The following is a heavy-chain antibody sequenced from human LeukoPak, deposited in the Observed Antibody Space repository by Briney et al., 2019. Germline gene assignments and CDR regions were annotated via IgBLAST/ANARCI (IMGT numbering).Heavy chain of an antibody. D-gene: IGHD6-19*01. J-gene: IGHJ4*02. CDR2: INADSGNT. Sequence: ASVKVSCKASGYTFTSRGFSWVRQAPGQGPEWMGWINADSGNTNYAQKLQGRVTLTTDTSTNTAYMESRSLRSDDTAVYYCARDEVSGGWYNHWGQGTLVTVSS. V-gene: IGHV1-18*04. CDR1: GYTFTSRG. CDR3: ARDEVSGGWYNH.